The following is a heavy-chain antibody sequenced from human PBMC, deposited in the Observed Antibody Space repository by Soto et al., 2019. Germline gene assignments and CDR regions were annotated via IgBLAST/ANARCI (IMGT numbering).Heavy chain of an antibody. V-gene: IGHV4-59*11. J-gene: IGHJ5*02. D-gene: IGHD2-2*01. CDR2: ISYSGST. CDR1: GGSISSHY. Sequence: SETLSLTCTVSGGSISSHYWSWILQPPGKGLEWIGYISYSGSTNYNPSLKSRVTISVDTSKNQFSLKLNSVTAADTAVYYCATDLGSTSRFDPWGQGTLVTVSS. CDR3: ATDLGSTSRFDP.